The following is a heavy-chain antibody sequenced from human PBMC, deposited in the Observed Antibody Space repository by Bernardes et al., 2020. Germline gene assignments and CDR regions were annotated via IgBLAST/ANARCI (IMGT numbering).Heavy chain of an antibody. CDR1: NQC. J-gene: IGHJ6*03. D-gene: IGHD2-15*01. V-gene: IGHV3-23*01. CDR3: AKGAWYCSGSNCPPVLGYSYYYMDV. CDR2: INDRGDGP. Sequence: GGSLRLSCAAPNQCLNWLCQECGKGLERVSVINDRGDGPRKADSEKGRFTGSSDISTNTMYLQMSSLRVEDTGVYYCAKGAWYCSGSNCPPVLGYSYYYMDVWGRGTTVTVSS.